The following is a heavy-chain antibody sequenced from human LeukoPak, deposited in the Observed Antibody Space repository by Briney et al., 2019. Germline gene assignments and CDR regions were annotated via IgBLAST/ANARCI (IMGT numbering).Heavy chain of an antibody. V-gene: IGHV3-23*01. Sequence: PGGSLRFSCAASGFTFTSYSMSWVRQAPGKGLEWVSGTSDRGDYTYYADSVKGRFTISRDSSKNTLFLQMNSLRAEDTAVYYCARNLEMATYWGQGTLVTVSS. CDR3: ARNLEMATY. D-gene: IGHD5-24*01. CDR2: TSDRGDYT. J-gene: IGHJ4*02. CDR1: GFTFTSYS.